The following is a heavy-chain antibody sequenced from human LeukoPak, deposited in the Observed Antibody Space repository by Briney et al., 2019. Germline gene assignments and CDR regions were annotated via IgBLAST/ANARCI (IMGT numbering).Heavy chain of an antibody. Sequence: ASVRLSCKASGYTFTGHYIHWVRQAPGQGLEWMGWINPNNVGTNYAQKFQGRVTMTRDASISTAYMELRRMSSVDTALYYCARGFMSSSVWIWFDPWGQGTLVTVSS. D-gene: IGHD6-6*01. CDR2: INPNNVGT. CDR3: ARGFMSSSVWIWFDP. V-gene: IGHV1-2*02. J-gene: IGHJ5*02. CDR1: GYTFTGHY.